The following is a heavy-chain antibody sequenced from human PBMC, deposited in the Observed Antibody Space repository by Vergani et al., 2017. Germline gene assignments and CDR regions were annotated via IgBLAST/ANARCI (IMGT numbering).Heavy chain of an antibody. J-gene: IGHJ4*02. Sequence: QVQLQESGPGLVKPSETLSLTCIVSGGSISPYYWSWIRQPAGKGLEWIGRIYTSESTNSNPTLKSRVTMSVDTSKDQFSLKLSSVNAADAAVYCCAREYSSSLGFLAYWGKGTLVTVSS. CDR2: IYTSEST. V-gene: IGHV4-4*07. D-gene: IGHD6-6*01. CDR3: AREYSSSLGFLAY. CDR1: GGSISPYY.